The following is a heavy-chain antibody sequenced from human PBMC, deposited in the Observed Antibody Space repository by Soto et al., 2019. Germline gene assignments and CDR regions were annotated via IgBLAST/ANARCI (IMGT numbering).Heavy chain of an antibody. Sequence: EVQLVESGGDLVQPGGSLRLSCAASGFTFSSYWLHWVRQAPGKGLMWVSRIKSDGITTNYADSVKGRFTISRDNARNTVYLQMNSLRGDDTAVYFCARGALYAFYLDVWGKGTTVTVSS. J-gene: IGHJ6*03. D-gene: IGHD3-16*01. CDR2: IKSDGITT. CDR3: ARGALYAFYLDV. V-gene: IGHV3-74*01. CDR1: GFTFSSYW.